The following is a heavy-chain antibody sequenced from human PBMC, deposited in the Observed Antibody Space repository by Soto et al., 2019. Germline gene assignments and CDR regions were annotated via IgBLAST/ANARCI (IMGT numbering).Heavy chain of an antibody. CDR3: AREMVRGVIKWFDP. V-gene: IGHV4-4*02. J-gene: IGHJ5*02. CDR1: GGSISSSNW. Sequence: SETLSLTCAVSGGSISSSNWWTWVRQPPGKGLEWIGEIYHSGTTNYNPSLKSRVTISVDTSKNQFSLKLSSVTAADTAVYYCAREMVRGVIKWFDPWGQGTLVTVSS. CDR2: IYHSGTT. D-gene: IGHD3-10*01.